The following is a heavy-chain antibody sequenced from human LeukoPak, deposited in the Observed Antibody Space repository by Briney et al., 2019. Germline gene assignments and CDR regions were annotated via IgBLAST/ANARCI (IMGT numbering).Heavy chain of an antibody. CDR1: GGSISSSSYY. CDR2: IYYSGST. J-gene: IGHJ4*02. V-gene: IGHV4-39*02. CDR3: AREPVHYYDSSGYYYGEDY. Sequence: SETLSLTCTVSGGSISSSSYYWGWIRQPPGKGLEWLGSIYYSGSTYYNPSLKSRVTISVDTSKNQFSLKLSSVTAADTAVYYCAREPVHYYDSSGYYYGEDYWGQGTLVTVSS. D-gene: IGHD3-22*01.